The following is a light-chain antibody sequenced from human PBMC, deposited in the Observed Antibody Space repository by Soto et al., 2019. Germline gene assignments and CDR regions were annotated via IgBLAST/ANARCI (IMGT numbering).Light chain of an antibody. CDR1: SSDVGGYNY. CDR2: GVS. CDR3: SSYTRSNTLVV. J-gene: IGLJ2*01. V-gene: IGLV2-14*01. Sequence: QSVLTQPASVSGSPGQSITISCTGTSSDVGGYNYVSWYQQHPGKAPKLMIYGVSDRPSGVSNRFAGSKSGNTASLTISGLQAEDEADYYCSSYTRSNTLVVFGGGTKVTVL.